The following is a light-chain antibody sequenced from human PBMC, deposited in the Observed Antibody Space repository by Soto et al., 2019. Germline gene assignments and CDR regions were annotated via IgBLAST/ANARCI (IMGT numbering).Light chain of an antibody. CDR1: SSNIGSNY. V-gene: IGLV1-47*01. J-gene: IGLJ1*01. CDR2: RDN. CDR3: AAWDDSLSGRYV. Sequence: QSVLTQPPSASGTPGQRVTISCSGSSSNIGSNYVCWYQQLPGTAPKLLIYRDNQRPSGVPDRFSGSKSGTSASLAISGLRSEDEADYYCAAWDDSLSGRYVFGTGTSSPS.